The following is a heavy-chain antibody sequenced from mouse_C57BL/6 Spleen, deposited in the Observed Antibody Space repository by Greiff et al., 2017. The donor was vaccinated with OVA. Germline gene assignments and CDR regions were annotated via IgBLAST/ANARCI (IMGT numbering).Heavy chain of an antibody. V-gene: IGHV2-4*01. CDR3: AKNDGTGAMDY. J-gene: IGHJ4*01. D-gene: IGHD2-3*01. Sequence: QVQLKESGPGLVQPSQSLSITCTVSGFSLTSYGVHWVRQPPGKGLEWLGVIWSGGSTDYNAAFISRLSISKDKSKSQVFFKMNSLQADDTAIYYCAKNDGTGAMDYRGQGTSVTVSS. CDR2: IWSGGST. CDR1: GFSLTSYG.